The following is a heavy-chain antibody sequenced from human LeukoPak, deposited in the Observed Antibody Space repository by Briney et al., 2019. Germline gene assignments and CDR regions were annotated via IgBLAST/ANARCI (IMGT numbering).Heavy chain of an antibody. CDR1: GGSISSYY. D-gene: IGHD2-15*01. CDR3: AREAATRYYYYGMDV. Sequence: SETLSLTCTVSGGSISSYYWSWIRQPPGKGLEWIGYIYYSGSTNYNPSLKSRVTISVDTSKNQFSLKLSSVTAADTAVYYCAREAATRYYYYGMDVWSQGTTVTVSS. J-gene: IGHJ6*02. V-gene: IGHV4-59*01. CDR2: IYYSGST.